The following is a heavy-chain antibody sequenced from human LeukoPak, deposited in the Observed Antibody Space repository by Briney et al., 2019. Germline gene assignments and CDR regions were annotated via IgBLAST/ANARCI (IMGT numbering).Heavy chain of an antibody. CDR3: ASGLTGTTVY. J-gene: IGHJ4*02. CDR1: GFTFSSCG. CDR2: ISYDGSNK. D-gene: IGHD1-20*01. V-gene: IGHV3-30*03. Sequence: GGSLRLSCAASGFTFSSCGTHWVRQAPGKGLEWVAVISYDGSNKYCADSVKGRFTISRDNSKNTLYLQMNGLRAEDTAVYYCASGLTGTTVYWGQGTLVTVSS.